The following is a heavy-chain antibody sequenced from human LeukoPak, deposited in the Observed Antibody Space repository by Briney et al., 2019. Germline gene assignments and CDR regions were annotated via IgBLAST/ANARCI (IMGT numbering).Heavy chain of an antibody. D-gene: IGHD2-8*01. V-gene: IGHV3-21*01. Sequence: GGSLRLSCAASGFTFSRYSINWVRQAPGKGLEWVSSISSSGSYIYYADSVKGRFTVSRDNAKSSLFLQMNSLRAEDTAVYFCVRDSRRDNGYYDYWGQGTLVTVSS. J-gene: IGHJ4*02. CDR3: VRDSRRDNGYYDY. CDR1: GFTFSRYS. CDR2: ISSSGSYI.